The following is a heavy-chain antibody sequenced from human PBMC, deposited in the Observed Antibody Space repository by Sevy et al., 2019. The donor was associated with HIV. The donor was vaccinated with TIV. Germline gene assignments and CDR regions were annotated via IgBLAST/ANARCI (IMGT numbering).Heavy chain of an antibody. Sequence: GGSLRLSCAASGFTFSSYAMSWVRQAPGKGLEWVSAISGSGGSTYYAHSVKGRFTISRDNSKNTLYLQMNSLRAEDTAVYYCAKWGLDCSGGSCYSSAYYYMDVWGKGTTVTVSS. J-gene: IGHJ6*03. CDR1: GFTFSSYA. CDR3: AKWGLDCSGGSCYSSAYYYMDV. D-gene: IGHD2-15*01. V-gene: IGHV3-23*01. CDR2: ISGSGGST.